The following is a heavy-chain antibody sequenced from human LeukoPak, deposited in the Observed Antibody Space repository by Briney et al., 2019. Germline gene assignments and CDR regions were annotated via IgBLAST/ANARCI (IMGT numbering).Heavy chain of an antibody. CDR2: INPSGGST. Sequence: ASVTVSCKASGYTFTSYYIHWVRQAPGQGLEWMGRINPSGGSTSYAQKFQGRVTMTRDTSTSTVYMELSSLRFEDTAVHYCARASASAFDIWGQGTMVTVSS. D-gene: IGHD6-19*01. CDR1: GYTFTSYY. CDR3: ARASASAFDI. V-gene: IGHV1-46*01. J-gene: IGHJ3*02.